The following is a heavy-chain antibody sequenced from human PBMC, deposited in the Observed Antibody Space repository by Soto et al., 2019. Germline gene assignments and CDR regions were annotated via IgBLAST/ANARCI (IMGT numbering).Heavy chain of an antibody. CDR1: GGSFSGNY. CDR3: ARGYGRFYYYYMDV. V-gene: IGHV4-34*01. D-gene: IGHD3-10*01. CDR2: INHSGST. Sequence: PSETLSLTCAVYGGSFSGNYWSWIRRPPGKGLEWIGEINHSGSTNYNPSLKSRVTISVDTSKNQFSLKLSSVTAADTAVYYCARGYGRFYYYYMDVWGKGTTVTVSS. J-gene: IGHJ6*03.